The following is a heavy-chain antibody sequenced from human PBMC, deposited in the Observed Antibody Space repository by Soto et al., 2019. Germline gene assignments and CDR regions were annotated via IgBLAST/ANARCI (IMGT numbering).Heavy chain of an antibody. D-gene: IGHD3-10*01. CDR2: IYYSGST. CDR1: GGSISSYY. CDR3: ARHNYGSGSTYFDY. Sequence: QVQLQESGPGLVKPSETLSLTCTVSGGSISSYYWSWIRQPPGKGLEWIGYIYYSGSTNYNPSLKRRVTISVHTSKNQFSLQLNSMTAADTAVYYCARHNYGSGSTYFDYWGQGTLVTVSS. J-gene: IGHJ4*02. V-gene: IGHV4-59*08.